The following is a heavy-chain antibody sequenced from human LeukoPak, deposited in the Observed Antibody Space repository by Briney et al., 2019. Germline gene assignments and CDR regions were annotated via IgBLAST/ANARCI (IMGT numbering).Heavy chain of an antibody. V-gene: IGHV4-59*12. Sequence: SETLSLTCTVSGGSISSYYWSWIRQPPGEGLEWIGYTYYSGSTNYNPSLKSRVTMSVDTSKNQFSLKLSSVTAADTAVYYCARDQPPGLYCSSTSCYNWFDPWGQGTLVTVSS. D-gene: IGHD2-2*01. CDR3: ARDQPPGLYCSSTSCYNWFDP. J-gene: IGHJ5*02. CDR1: GGSISSYY. CDR2: TYYSGST.